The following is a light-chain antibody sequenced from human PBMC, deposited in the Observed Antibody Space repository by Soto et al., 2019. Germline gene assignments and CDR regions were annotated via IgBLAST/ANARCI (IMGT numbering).Light chain of an antibody. CDR3: QQYYDYPPLI. CDR1: RNINRK. J-gene: IGKJ4*01. Sequence: EIVMTQSPATLSVSPGERATLSCRASRNINRKLAWYQQKPGQAPRLLISGASTRATGIPARFSGSGSGTEFTLIISSLQYEDFAVYYCQQYYDYPPLIFGGGTKVEIK. V-gene: IGKV3-15*01. CDR2: GAS.